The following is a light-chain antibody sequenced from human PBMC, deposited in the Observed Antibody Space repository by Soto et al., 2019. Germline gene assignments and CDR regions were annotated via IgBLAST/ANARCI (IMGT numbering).Light chain of an antibody. Sequence: QSALTQPASVSGSPGQSITISCTGTSSDVGGYNYVSWYQHSPGKAPKLMIYEVNSRPSGVSNRFSGSKTGNTASLTISGRQAEDESDYYCSSCTSSNTCLFGTGTKVTV. CDR3: SSCTSSNTCL. CDR1: SSDVGGYNY. V-gene: IGLV2-14*01. J-gene: IGLJ1*01. CDR2: EVN.